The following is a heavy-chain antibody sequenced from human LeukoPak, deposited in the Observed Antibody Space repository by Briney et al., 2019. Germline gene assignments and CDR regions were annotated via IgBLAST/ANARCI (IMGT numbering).Heavy chain of an antibody. CDR2: IYYSGST. CDR3: ASHGRYFRYCDY. Sequence: SETLSLTCTVSGGSISSSSYYWGWIRQPPGKGLEWIGSIYYSGSTYYNPSLKSRVTISVDTSNKQFSLKLSSVTAADTAVYYCASHGRYFRYCDYWGQGTLVTVSS. CDR1: GGSISSSSYY. J-gene: IGHJ4*02. D-gene: IGHD6-19*01. V-gene: IGHV4-39*01.